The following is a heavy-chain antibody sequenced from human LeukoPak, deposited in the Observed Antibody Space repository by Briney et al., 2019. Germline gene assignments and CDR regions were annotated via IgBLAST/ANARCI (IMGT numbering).Heavy chain of an antibody. V-gene: IGHV1-18*01. Sequence: GASVKLSCKASGYTFTSYGISWVRQAPGQGLEWVGWISAYNGNTNYAQKLQGRVTMTTDTSTSTAYMELRSLRSDDTAVYYCSRDSYGDMFAYYYGSGSYYSPFDYWGQGTLVTVSS. D-gene: IGHD3-10*01. CDR1: GYTFTSYG. CDR2: ISAYNGNT. CDR3: SRDSYGDMFAYYYGSGSYYSPFDY. J-gene: IGHJ4*02.